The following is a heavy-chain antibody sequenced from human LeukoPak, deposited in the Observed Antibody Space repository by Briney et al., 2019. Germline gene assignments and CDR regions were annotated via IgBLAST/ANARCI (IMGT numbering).Heavy chain of an antibody. Sequence: PGGSLRLSCAASGFTFSSYWMHWVRQALGKGLVWVSRINSDGSSTSYADSVKGRFTISRDNAKNTLYLQMNSLRAEDTAVYYCARATPRYGVSYWGQGTLVTVSS. CDR2: INSDGSST. J-gene: IGHJ4*02. D-gene: IGHD3-10*01. CDR3: ARATPRYGVSY. CDR1: GFTFSSYW. V-gene: IGHV3-74*01.